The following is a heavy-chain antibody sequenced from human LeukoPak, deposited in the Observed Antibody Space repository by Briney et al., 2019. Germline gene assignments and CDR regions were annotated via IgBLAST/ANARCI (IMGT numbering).Heavy chain of an antibody. CDR3: ARDSYGDYGDNWFDP. D-gene: IGHD4-17*01. V-gene: IGHV1-18*01. Sequence: VASVKVSCKASGYTFTSYGISWVRQAPGQGLEWMGWISAYNGNTNYAQKLQGRVTMTTDTSTSTAYMELRSLRSDDTAVYYCARDSYGDYGDNWFDPWGQGTLVTVSS. CDR1: GYTFTSYG. CDR2: ISAYNGNT. J-gene: IGHJ5*02.